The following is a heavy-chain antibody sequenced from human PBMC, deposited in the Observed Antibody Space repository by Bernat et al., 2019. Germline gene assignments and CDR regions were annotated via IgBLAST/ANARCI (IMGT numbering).Heavy chain of an antibody. CDR3: TTEGAGYDFWSGYYDFDY. D-gene: IGHD3-3*01. CDR1: GFTFSNAW. CDR2: IKSKTDGGTT. J-gene: IGHJ4*02. V-gene: IGHV3-15*01. Sequence: VQLVESGGGLVKPGGSLRLSCAASGFTFSNAWMSWVRQAPGKGLEWVGRIKSKTDGGTTDYAAPVKGRFTISRGDSKNTLYLQMNSLKTEDTAVYYCTTEGAGYDFWSGYYDFDYWGQGTLVTVSS.